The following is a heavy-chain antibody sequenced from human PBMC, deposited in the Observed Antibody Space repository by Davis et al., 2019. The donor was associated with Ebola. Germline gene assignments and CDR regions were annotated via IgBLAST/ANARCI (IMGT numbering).Heavy chain of an antibody. CDR2: ISYIGNT. Sequence: PSETLSLTCTVSSGSINDHYWSWIRQPPGKGLEWVGFISYIGNTNSNPSLKSRVTISVDTSKNQFSLMLNSVTAADTAVYYCARDTRPCGTDSYDDTFDSWSQGIMVTVSS. J-gene: IGHJ3*02. CDR1: SGSINDHY. V-gene: IGHV4-59*11. CDR3: ARDTRPCGTDSYDDTFDS. D-gene: IGHD2-21*01.